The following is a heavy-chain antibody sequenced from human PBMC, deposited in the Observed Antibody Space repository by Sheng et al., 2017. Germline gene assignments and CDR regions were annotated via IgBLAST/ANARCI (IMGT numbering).Heavy chain of an antibody. Sequence: QVQLVESGGGVVQPGGSLRLSCAASGFTFSSYGMHWVRQAPGKGLEWVAFIRYDGSNKYYADSVKGRFTISRDNSKNTLYLQMNSLRAEDTAVYYCANEVLRFLEWPNWFDPWGQGTLVTVSS. D-gene: IGHD3-3*01. J-gene: IGHJ5*02. V-gene: IGHV3-30*02. CDR2: IRYDGSNK. CDR1: GFTFSSYG. CDR3: ANEVLRFLEWPNWFDP.